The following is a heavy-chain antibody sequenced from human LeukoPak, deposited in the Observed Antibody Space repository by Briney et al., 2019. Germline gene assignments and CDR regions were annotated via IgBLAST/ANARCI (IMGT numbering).Heavy chain of an antibody. D-gene: IGHD3-22*01. CDR2: ISSSSSYI. J-gene: IGHJ6*02. Sequence: GGSLRLSCAASGFTFSSYSMNWVRQAPGKGLEWVSSISSSSSYIYYADSVKGRFTISRDNSKNTLYLQMNSLRAEDTAVYYCAKVPAQWLTQVPYGMDVWGQGTTVTVSS. CDR3: AKVPAQWLTQVPYGMDV. CDR1: GFTFSSYS. V-gene: IGHV3-21*04.